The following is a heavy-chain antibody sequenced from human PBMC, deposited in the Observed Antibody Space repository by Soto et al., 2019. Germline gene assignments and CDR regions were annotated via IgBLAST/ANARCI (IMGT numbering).Heavy chain of an antibody. CDR2: ISYDGSNK. CDR3: ERNSGSYLMGFDY. CDR1: GFTFSSYG. J-gene: IGHJ4*02. V-gene: IGHV3-30*03. Sequence: PGGSLRLSCAASGFTFSSYGMHWVRQAPGKGLEWVAVISYDGSNKYYADSVKGRFTISRDNPKNTLYLQMNSLRAEDTAVYYCERNSGSYLMGFDYWGQGTLVTVSS. D-gene: IGHD1-26*01.